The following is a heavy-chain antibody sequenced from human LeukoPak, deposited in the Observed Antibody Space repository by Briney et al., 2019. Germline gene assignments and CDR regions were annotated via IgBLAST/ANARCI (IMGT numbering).Heavy chain of an antibody. V-gene: IGHV1-69*04. D-gene: IGHD3-10*01. CDR2: PILGIA. J-gene: IGHJ5*02. Sequence: PILGIANYAQKFQGRVTITADKSTSTAYMELSSLRSEDTAVYYCARDGSGSYYQNWFDPWGQGTLVTVSS. CDR3: ARDGSGSYYQNWFDP.